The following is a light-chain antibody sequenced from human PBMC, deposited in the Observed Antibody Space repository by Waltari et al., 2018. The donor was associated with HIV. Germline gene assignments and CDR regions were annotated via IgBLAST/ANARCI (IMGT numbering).Light chain of an antibody. CDR1: QTSNSW. CDR3: QQYNNYPLT. V-gene: IGKV1-5*03. J-gene: IGKJ4*01. Sequence: DIQMTQSPSTLSASVGDRVTITCRASQTSNSWLAWYQQKPGKAPKLLIYKAYTLESGVPSRCSGSGSGTDFTLTISSLQPDDSATYYCQQYNNYPLTFGGGTKVEIK. CDR2: KAY.